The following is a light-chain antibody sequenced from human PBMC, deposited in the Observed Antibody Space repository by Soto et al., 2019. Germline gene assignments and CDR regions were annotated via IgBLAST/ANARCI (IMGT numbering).Light chain of an antibody. V-gene: IGKV1-39*01. J-gene: IGKJ1*01. CDR3: QQGYTPPQT. Sequence: DIQMTQSQTSLSASAGDRVTITCRASQGISSHLNWYQQKPGKAPKLLIYAASSLQSGVPSRFGGSGSGTDFTLTISRLQPEDFATYSCQQGYTPPQTFGQGTKVEIK. CDR2: AAS. CDR1: QGISSH.